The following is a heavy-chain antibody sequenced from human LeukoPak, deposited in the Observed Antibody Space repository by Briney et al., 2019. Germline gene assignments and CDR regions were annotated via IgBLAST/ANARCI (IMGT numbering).Heavy chain of an antibody. CDR1: GFTFSSYW. CDR3: ARGDQWLVLAWFDP. D-gene: IGHD6-19*01. J-gene: IGHJ5*02. Sequence: PGGSLRPSCVASGFTFSSYWMNWVRQAPGKGLEWVANIKQDGSEKYYVDSVKGRFTISRDNAKNTLYLQVNSLRAEDTAVYYCARGDQWLVLAWFDPWGQGTLVTVSS. CDR2: IKQDGSEK. V-gene: IGHV3-7*01.